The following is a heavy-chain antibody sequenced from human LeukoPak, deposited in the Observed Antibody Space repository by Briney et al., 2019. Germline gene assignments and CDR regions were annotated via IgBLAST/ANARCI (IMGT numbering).Heavy chain of an antibody. D-gene: IGHD6-19*01. CDR2: IYYSGST. CDR1: GSSISSYY. Sequence: SETLSLTCTVSGSSISSYYWSWIRQPPGKGLEWIGYIYYSGSTNYNPSLKSRVTISVDTSKNQFSLKLSSVTAADTAVYYCARDSSGWNSYWYFDLWGRGTLVTVSS. CDR3: ARDSSGWNSYWYFDL. V-gene: IGHV4-59*01. J-gene: IGHJ2*01.